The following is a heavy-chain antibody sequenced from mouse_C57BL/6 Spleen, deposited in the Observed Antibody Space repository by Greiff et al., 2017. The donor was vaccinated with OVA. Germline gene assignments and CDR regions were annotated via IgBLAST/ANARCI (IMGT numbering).Heavy chain of an antibody. V-gene: IGHV1-85*01. CDR2: FYPRDGST. D-gene: IGHD6-2*01. CDR3: ASGRFSVDY. CDR1: GYTFTSYD. Sequence: QVQLQQSGPELVKPGASVKLSCKASGYTFTSYDINWVKQRPGQGLEWTGWFYPRDGSTKYNEKFKGNATLTVNASSSTAYMEFHSQSSEDSAVYFCASGRFSVDYWGQGTSVTVSS. J-gene: IGHJ4*01.